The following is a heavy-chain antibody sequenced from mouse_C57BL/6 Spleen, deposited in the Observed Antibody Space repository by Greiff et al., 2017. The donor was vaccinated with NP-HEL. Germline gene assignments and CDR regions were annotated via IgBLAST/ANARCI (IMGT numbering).Heavy chain of an antibody. CDR3: TREDYYGSSYGDY. V-gene: IGHV5-9-1*02. CDR2: ISSGGDYI. D-gene: IGHD1-1*01. CDR1: GFTFSSYA. J-gene: IGHJ2*01. Sequence: EVKLMESGEGLVKPGGSLKLSCAASGFTFSSYAMSWVRQTPEKRLEWVAYISSGGDYIYYADTVKGRFTISRDNARNTLYLQMSSLKSEDTAMYYCTREDYYGSSYGDYWGQGTTLTVSS.